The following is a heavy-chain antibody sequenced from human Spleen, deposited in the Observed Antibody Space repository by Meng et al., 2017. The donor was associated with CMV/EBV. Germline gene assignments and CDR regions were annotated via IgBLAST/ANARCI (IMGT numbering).Heavy chain of an antibody. D-gene: IGHD2-2*02. CDR2: INHGGYT. Sequence: SETLSLTCTVFGGSFNGYYWTWIRQPPGKGLDWIGKINHGGYTDYNPSLKSRVTISIDTSRNQFSLKLRSVTAADTAVYYCATMRAATSCYRGSCSGYYFDYWGQGTLVSLL. J-gene: IGHJ4*02. CDR1: GGSFNGYY. V-gene: IGHV4-34*01. CDR3: ATMRAATSCYRGSCSGYYFDY.